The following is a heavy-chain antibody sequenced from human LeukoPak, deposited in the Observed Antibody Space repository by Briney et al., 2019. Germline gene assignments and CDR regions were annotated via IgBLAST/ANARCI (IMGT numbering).Heavy chain of an antibody. CDR3: ASSAPFGEKDY. V-gene: IGHV1-8*02. CDR1: GYTFTDYY. CDR2: MNPNSGNT. J-gene: IGHJ4*02. Sequence: ASVKVSCKTSGYTFTDYYIHWVRQAPGQGLEWMGWMNPNSGNTGYAQKFQGRVTMTRNTSISTAYMELSSLRSDDTAVYYCASSAPFGEKDYWGQGTLVTVSS. D-gene: IGHD3-10*01.